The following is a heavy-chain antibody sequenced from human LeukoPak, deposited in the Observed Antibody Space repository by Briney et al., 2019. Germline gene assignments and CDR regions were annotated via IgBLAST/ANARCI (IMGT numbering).Heavy chain of an antibody. CDR2: INHSGSP. V-gene: IGHV4-34*01. D-gene: IGHD4-17*01. CDR3: ARQDYGDLNYYFDN. Sequence: SETLSLTCAVYGGSFSGYYWNWIRQPPGKGLEWIGEINHSGSPNYNPSLKSRVTISVDTSKNQFSLKLSSVTAADTAVYYCARQDYGDLNYYFDNWGQGTLVTVSS. J-gene: IGHJ4*02. CDR1: GGSFSGYY.